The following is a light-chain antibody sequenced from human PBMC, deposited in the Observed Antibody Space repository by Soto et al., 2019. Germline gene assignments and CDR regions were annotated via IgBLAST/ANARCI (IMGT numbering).Light chain of an antibody. V-gene: IGKV3-20*01. Sequence: DIALTQSPGTLSLSPGERAALSCRASQSVSSGYLAWYQQKPGQAPRLLIYGASSRATGIPDRFSGSGSGTDFTLTISRLEPEDFAVYYCQQYGSSPTFGQGTKVDI. CDR3: QQYGSSPT. CDR2: GAS. CDR1: QSVSSGY. J-gene: IGKJ1*01.